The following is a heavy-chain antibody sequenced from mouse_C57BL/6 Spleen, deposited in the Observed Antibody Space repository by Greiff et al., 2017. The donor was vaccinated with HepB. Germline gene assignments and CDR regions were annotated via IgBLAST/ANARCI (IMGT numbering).Heavy chain of an antibody. D-gene: IGHD1-1*01. V-gene: IGHV14-1*01. Sequence: EVQLQQSGAELVRPGASVKLSCTASGFNIKDYYMHWVKQRPEQGLEWIGRIDPEDGDTEYAPKFQGKATMTADTSSNTAYLQLSSLTSEDTAVYYCQSLYYYGSSDAMDYWGQGTSVTVSS. CDR3: QSLYYYGSSDAMDY. CDR1: GFNIKDYY. J-gene: IGHJ4*01. CDR2: IDPEDGDT.